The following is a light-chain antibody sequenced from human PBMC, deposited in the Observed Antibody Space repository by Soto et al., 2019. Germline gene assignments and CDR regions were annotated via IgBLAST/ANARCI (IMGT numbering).Light chain of an antibody. CDR1: STSIGSNT. CDR3: ATWDCTLTAPVV. V-gene: IGLV1-44*01. Sequence: QSVLTQPPSASGTPGQRVTISCSGSSTSIGSNTVNWYQHLPGTAPRLLIYSNNQRPSGVPGRFSGSKSGTSASLAISGLQSEDEAFYYCATWDCTLTAPVVFGGGTKLTVI. J-gene: IGLJ2*01. CDR2: SNN.